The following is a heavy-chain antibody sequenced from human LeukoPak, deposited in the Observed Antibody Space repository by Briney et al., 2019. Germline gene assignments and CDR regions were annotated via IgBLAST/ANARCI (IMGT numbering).Heavy chain of an antibody. D-gene: IGHD3-22*01. J-gene: IGHJ4*02. CDR1: GFTFSSYG. Sequence: GGSLRLSCAASGFTFSSYGMHWVRQAPGKGLEWVAVIWYDGSNKYYADSVKGRFTISRDNSKNTLYLQMNSLRAEDTAVYYCARDSTLSDYYDSSGSFDYWGQGTLVTVSS. CDR2: IWYDGSNK. V-gene: IGHV3-33*01. CDR3: ARDSTLSDYYDSSGSFDY.